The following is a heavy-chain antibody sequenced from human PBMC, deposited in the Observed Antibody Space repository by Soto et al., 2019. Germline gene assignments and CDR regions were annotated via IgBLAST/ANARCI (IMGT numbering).Heavy chain of an antibody. CDR3: ARAPRDIVVVVGWY. CDR2: ISYDGSNK. D-gene: IGHD2-15*01. Sequence: QVQLVESGGGVVQPGRSLRLSCAASGFTFSSYAMHWVRQAPGKGLEWVAVISYDGSNKYYADSVKGRFTISRDNSKNTLYLQMNSLRAEDTAVYYCARAPRDIVVVVGWYWGQGTLVTVSS. V-gene: IGHV3-30-3*01. CDR1: GFTFSSYA. J-gene: IGHJ4*02.